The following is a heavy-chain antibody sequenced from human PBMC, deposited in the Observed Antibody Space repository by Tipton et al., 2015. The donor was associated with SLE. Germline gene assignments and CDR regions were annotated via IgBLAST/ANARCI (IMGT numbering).Heavy chain of an antibody. Sequence: TLSLTCAVYGGSFSGYYWSWIRQPPGKGLEWIGEINHSGSTNYNPSLKSRVTISVDTSKNQFSLRLSSVTAADTAVYYCARGWELGHFDYWGQGTLVTVSS. D-gene: IGHD1-26*01. J-gene: IGHJ4*02. CDR2: INHSGST. CDR1: GGSFSGYY. CDR3: ARGWELGHFDY. V-gene: IGHV4-34*01.